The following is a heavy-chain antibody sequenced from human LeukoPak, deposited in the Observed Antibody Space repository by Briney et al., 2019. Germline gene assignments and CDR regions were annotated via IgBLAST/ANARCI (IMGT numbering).Heavy chain of an antibody. D-gene: IGHD4-17*01. J-gene: IGHJ6*02. CDR1: GGTFSSYA. CDR2: IIPIFGTA. Sequence: GASVKVSCKASGGTFSSYAISWVRQAPGQGLEWMGGIIPIFGTANYAQKFQGRVTITADESTSTAYMELSSLRSEDTAVYYCAVLTLRDYGDYDGYYYYGMDVWGQGTTVTVSS. V-gene: IGHV1-69*13. CDR3: AVLTLRDYGDYDGYYYYGMDV.